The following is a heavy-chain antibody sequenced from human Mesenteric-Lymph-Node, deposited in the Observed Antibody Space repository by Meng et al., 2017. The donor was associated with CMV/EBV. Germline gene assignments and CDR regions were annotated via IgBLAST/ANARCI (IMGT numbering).Heavy chain of an antibody. CDR3: ARLGRVVVPVALIWFDP. D-gene: IGHD2-2*01. Sequence: KVSCTGSGYSFTNYCVGWVRQMPGKGLEWMGIIYPGDSDTTYSPAFQGQVTISADKSISTAYLQWSSLKASDTAIYYCARLGRVVVPVALIWFDPWGQGTLVTVSS. V-gene: IGHV5-51*01. CDR1: GYSFTNYC. CDR2: IYPGDSDT. J-gene: IGHJ5*02.